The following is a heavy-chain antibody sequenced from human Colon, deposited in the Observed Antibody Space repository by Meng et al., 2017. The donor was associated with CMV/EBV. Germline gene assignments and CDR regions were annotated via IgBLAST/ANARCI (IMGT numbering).Heavy chain of an antibody. CDR2: IDCGNGNT. V-gene: IGHV1-3*01. J-gene: IGHJ4*02. Sequence: CKAYGYTFTSHAIHWVRQAPGQRLEWMGWIDCGNGNTKYSQKFQDRVTITRDTSANTVYMELSSLKSEDTAVYYCAREPPLGGYFDYGGQGTLVTVSS. CDR1: GYTFTSHA. CDR3: AREPPLGGYFDY. D-gene: IGHD2-15*01.